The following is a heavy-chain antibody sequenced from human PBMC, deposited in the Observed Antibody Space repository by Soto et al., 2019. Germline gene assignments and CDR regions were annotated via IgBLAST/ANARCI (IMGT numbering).Heavy chain of an antibody. J-gene: IGHJ6*02. CDR2: IYYSGST. Sequence: SETLSLTCTVSGGSISSGGYYWSWIRQHPGKGLEWIGYIYYSGSTYYNPSLKSRVTISVDTSKNQFSLKLSSVTAADTAVYYCARDPVVVVVPADLNYYYGMDVWGRGTTVTVSS. D-gene: IGHD2-2*01. CDR1: GGSISSGGYY. CDR3: ARDPVVVVVPADLNYYYGMDV. V-gene: IGHV4-31*03.